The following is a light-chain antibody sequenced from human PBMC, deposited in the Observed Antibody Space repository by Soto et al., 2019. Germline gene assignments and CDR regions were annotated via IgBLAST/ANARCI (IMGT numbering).Light chain of an antibody. CDR2: AAS. CDR3: QQYYSYPRA. J-gene: IGKJ1*01. CDR1: QSISYY. V-gene: IGKV1-39*01. Sequence: DIQMTQSPSSLSASVGDRVTITCRASQSISYYLHWYQQKPGKAPKLLIYAASNLQSGVPSKFSASGSGTDFTLTISCLQSEDFATYYCQQYYSYPRAFGQGTKVDIK.